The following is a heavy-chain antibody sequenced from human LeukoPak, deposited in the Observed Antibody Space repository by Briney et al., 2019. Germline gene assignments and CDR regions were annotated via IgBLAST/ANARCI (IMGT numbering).Heavy chain of an antibody. CDR1: GCHFTTYR. D-gene: IGHD5-24*01. CDR2: IYPGDSDT. CDR3: ARQRDGSRARNYYYMDV. J-gene: IGHJ6*03. V-gene: IGHV5-51*01. Sequence: GGALQISCKGSGCHFTTYRIDWGRQVPGKGLEGMGIIYPGDSDTRYSPSFQGQVTISADKSINPAFLQWSSLKASDTAMYYCARQRDGSRARNYYYMDVWGKGTTVTVSS.